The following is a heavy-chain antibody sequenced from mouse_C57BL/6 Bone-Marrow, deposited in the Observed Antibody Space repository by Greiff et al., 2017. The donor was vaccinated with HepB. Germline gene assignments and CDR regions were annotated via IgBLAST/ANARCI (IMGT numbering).Heavy chain of an antibody. J-gene: IGHJ4*01. CDR1: GFTFTDYY. Sequence: EVQLVESGGGLVQPGGSLSLSCEASGFTFTDYYMSWVRQPPGKALEWLGFIRNKANGYTTEYSASVKGRFTISRDNSQSILYLQMNALRAEDSATYYCARYYYAMDYWGQGTAVTVSS. V-gene: IGHV7-3*01. CDR2: IRNKANGYTT. CDR3: ARYYYAMDY.